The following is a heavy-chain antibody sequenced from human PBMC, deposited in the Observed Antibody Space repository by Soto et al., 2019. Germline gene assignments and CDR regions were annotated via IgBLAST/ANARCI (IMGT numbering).Heavy chain of an antibody. D-gene: IGHD3-10*01. J-gene: IGHJ4*02. Sequence: GGSLRLSCAASGFTFSSYAMSWVRQAPGKGLEWVSAINGSGGSTYYADSVKGRFTISRDNSKNTLYLQMNSLRAEDTAVYYCAKDDYGSGSRTFDYWGQGTLVTVSS. V-gene: IGHV3-23*01. CDR3: AKDDYGSGSRTFDY. CDR2: INGSGGST. CDR1: GFTFSSYA.